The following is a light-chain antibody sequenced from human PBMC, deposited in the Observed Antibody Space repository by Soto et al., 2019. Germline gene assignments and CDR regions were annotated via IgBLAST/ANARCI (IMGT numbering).Light chain of an antibody. J-gene: IGKJ1*01. Sequence: DIQMTQSPFSLSASVGDRVTITCRASQSINSKLNWYQQKPGEVTKLLIYAATSLQSGVPSRFSGSGSGTDFTLTISSLQPEDFATYYCQQSYKSPPTFGQGTKVDIK. CDR2: AAT. CDR3: QQSYKSPPT. V-gene: IGKV1-39*01. CDR1: QSINSK.